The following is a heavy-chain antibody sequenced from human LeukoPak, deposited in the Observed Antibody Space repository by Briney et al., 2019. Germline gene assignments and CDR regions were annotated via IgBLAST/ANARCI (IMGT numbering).Heavy chain of an antibody. CDR2: MNPNSGNT. CDR3: ASIHTYGSGSFDY. V-gene: IGHV1-8*01. Sequence: ASVKVSCKASGYTFTSYDINWVRQATGQGLEWMGWMNPNSGNTGHAQKFQGRVTMTRNTSISTAYMELSSLRSEDTAVYYCASIHTYGSGSFDYWGQGTLVTVSS. D-gene: IGHD3-10*01. CDR1: GYTFTSYD. J-gene: IGHJ4*02.